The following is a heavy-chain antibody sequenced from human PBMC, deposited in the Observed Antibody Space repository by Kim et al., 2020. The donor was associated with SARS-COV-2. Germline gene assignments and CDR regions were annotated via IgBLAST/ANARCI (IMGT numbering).Heavy chain of an antibody. Sequence: ASVKVSCKTSGYTFAKYGISWVRQAPGQGLEWMGFSGQTNYAQRFQGRLTMTTATSTSTAHMEPKSLISGHTAVYYCASFNIGAAADTTDYYFDYWGQGTRVIVS. V-gene: IGHV1-18*01. D-gene: IGHD6-13*01. CDR3: ASFNIGAAADTTDYYFDY. CDR1: GYTFAKYG. CDR2: FSGQT. J-gene: IGHJ4*02.